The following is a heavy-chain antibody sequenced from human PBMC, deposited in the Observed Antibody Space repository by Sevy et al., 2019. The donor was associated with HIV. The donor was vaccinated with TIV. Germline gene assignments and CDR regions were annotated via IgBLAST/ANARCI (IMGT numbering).Heavy chain of an antibody. CDR1: GFRFDRYS. D-gene: IGHD3-3*01. Sequence: GGSLRLSCAASGFRFDRYSMNWVRQAPGKGLEWVSYISSGSSSIKYADSVKDRFTISRDNAKKSLFLQINSLRAEDTAVYYCARGPSMFGDVDGLNIWGQGTMVTVSS. J-gene: IGHJ3*02. CDR3: ARGPSMFGDVDGLNI. CDR2: ISSGSSSI. V-gene: IGHV3-48*01.